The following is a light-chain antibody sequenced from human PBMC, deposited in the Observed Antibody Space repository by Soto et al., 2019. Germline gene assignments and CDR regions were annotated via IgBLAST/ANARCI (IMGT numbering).Light chain of an antibody. Sequence: QSVLTQPPSASVTPGQRVTISCSGGGSNVGSNSVNWYQQLPSTAPKLLIYANSHRPSGVPDRFSGSKSGTSASLAISGLQSEDEADYICATWDDNLNAWVFGGGTQLTVL. CDR1: GSNVGSNS. CDR2: ANS. CDR3: ATWDDNLNAWV. V-gene: IGLV1-44*01. J-gene: IGLJ7*01.